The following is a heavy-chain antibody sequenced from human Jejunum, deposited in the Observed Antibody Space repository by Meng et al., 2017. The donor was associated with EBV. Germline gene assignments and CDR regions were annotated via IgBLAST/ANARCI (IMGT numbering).Heavy chain of an antibody. CDR1: GGSFNGYY. CDR3: ARGVYGPTTRGREYFIH. CDR2: INHSGTT. V-gene: IGHV4-34*02. Sequence: QDNLEHWGAGLLKPSDSLSLTCGVYGGSFNGYYWNWIRQSPGKSLEWIGEINHSGTTNYNPSLRSRVIISVDTSKKQFSLTQTSVTAADTAVYYCARGVYGPTTRGREYFIHWGRGTLVTVSS. D-gene: IGHD2/OR15-2a*01. J-gene: IGHJ1*01.